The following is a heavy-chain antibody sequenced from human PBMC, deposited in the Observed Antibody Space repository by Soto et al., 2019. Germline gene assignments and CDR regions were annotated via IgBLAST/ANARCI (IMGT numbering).Heavy chain of an antibody. CDR1: GFTFTSYC. CDR2: IYPGDSDT. D-gene: IGHD6-13*01. Sequence: GEPLKISCKGSGFTFTSYCIAWVRQMPGKGLEWMGIIYPGDSDTRYSPSFQGQVTISADKSISTAYLQSSSLKTSDTARYDCARYPGQIIASVGPGFDYWGQGTLVPVSS. J-gene: IGHJ4*02. CDR3: ARYPGQIIASVGPGFDY. V-gene: IGHV5-51*01.